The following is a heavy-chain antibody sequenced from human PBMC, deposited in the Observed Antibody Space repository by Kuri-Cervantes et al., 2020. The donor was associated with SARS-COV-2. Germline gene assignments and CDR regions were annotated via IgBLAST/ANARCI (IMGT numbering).Heavy chain of an antibody. V-gene: IGHV3-7*05. J-gene: IGHJ4*02. Sequence: GGSLRLSCAACGLTFNSYWMSWVRQAPGKGLEWVANIKQDGSERYYVDSVKGRFTISRDNAKNSLYLQMDSLRADDTAVYYCARSSCSGGSCYSAYSYGLFDYWGQGTLVTVSS. CDR2: IKQDGSER. CDR1: GLTFNSYW. CDR3: ARSSCSGGSCYSAYSYGLFDY. D-gene: IGHD2-15*01.